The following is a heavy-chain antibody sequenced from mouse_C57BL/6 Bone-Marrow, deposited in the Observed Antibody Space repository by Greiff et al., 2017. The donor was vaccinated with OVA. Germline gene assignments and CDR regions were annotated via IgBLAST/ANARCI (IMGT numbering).Heavy chain of an antibody. CDR3: TRGIYSWDY. V-gene: IGHV1-15*01. CDR1: GYTFTDYE. D-gene: IGHD2-3*01. J-gene: IGHJ4*01. CDR2: IDPETGGT. Sequence: QVHVKQSGAELVRPGASVTLSCKASGYTFTDYEMHWVKQTPVHGLEWIGAIDPETGGTAYNQKFKGKAILTADKSSSTAYMELRSLTSEDSAVYYCTRGIYSWDYWGQGTSVTVSS.